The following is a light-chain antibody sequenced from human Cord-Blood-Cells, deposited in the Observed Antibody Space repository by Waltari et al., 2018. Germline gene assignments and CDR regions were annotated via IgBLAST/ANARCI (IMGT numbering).Light chain of an antibody. J-gene: IGKJ1*01. CDR3: QQSYSTPWT. CDR1: QSISSY. V-gene: IGKV1-39*01. CDR2: AAS. Sequence: DIQMTQSPSSLSASVGDRVPITCRASQSISSYLNWYQQKPGKAPKLLIYAASSLRSGVPSRFSGSGSGTEFTLTISSLQPEDFATYYCQQSYSTPWTFGQGTKVEIK.